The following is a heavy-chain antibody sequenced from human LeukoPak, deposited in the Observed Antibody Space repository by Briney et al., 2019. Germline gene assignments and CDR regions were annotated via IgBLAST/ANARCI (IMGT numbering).Heavy chain of an antibody. D-gene: IGHD5-12*01. Sequence: ASVKVSCKASGYTFTGYYMHWVRQAPGQGLEWMGWINPNSGGTNYAQKFQGRVTMTRDTSISTAYMELSRLRSDDTAVYYRARDREAVEMATISVVDYWGQGTLVTVSS. J-gene: IGHJ4*02. CDR3: ARDREAVEMATISVVDY. CDR1: GYTFTGYY. V-gene: IGHV1-2*02. CDR2: INPNSGGT.